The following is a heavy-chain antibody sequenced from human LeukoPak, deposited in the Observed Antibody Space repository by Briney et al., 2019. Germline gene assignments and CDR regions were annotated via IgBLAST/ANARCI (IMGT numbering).Heavy chain of an antibody. CDR2: IIPIFGTA. D-gene: IGHD3-22*01. Sequence: ASVKVSCKASGGTFSSYAISWVRQAPGQGLEWMGGIIPIFGTATYAQKFQGRVTITTDESTSTAYMELSSLRSEDTAVYYCATKGDYYDSSGYWDAFDIWGQGTMVTVSS. V-gene: IGHV1-69*05. J-gene: IGHJ3*02. CDR3: ATKGDYYDSSGYWDAFDI. CDR1: GGTFSSYA.